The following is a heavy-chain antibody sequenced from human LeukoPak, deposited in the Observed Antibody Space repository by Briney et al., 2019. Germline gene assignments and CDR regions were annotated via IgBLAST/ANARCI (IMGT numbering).Heavy chain of an antibody. D-gene: IGHD6-13*01. CDR3: ARGSSSLIDY. J-gene: IGHJ4*02. CDR1: GFTFSSYE. V-gene: IGHV3-48*03. Sequence: GGSLRLSCAASGFTFSSYEMNWVRQAPGKGLEWVSYISSSGSTIYYADSVKGRFTISRDNAKNSLYLQMNSLRAEDTAVYYCARGSSSLIDYWGQGTLVTVSS. CDR2: ISSSGSTI.